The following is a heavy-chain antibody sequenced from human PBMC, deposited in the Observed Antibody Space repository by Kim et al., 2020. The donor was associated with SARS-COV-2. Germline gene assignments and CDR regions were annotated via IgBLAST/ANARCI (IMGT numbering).Heavy chain of an antibody. Sequence: GESLKISCKGSGYSFTSYWIGWVRQMPGKGLEWMGIIYPGDSDTRYSPSFQGQVTISADKSLSTAYLQWSSLKASDTAMYYCARLGETLDYGGSYYYYYYYMDVWGTGTTVTVSS. D-gene: IGHD3-16*01. CDR2: IYPGDSDT. V-gene: IGHV5-51*01. CDR3: ARLGETLDYGGSYYYYYYYMDV. J-gene: IGHJ6*03. CDR1: GYSFTSYW.